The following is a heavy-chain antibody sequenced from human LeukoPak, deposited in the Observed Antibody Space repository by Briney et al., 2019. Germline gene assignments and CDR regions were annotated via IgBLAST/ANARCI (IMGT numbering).Heavy chain of an antibody. Sequence: GGSLRLSCAASGFTFSNAWMSWVRQAPGKGLEWVGRIKSKTDGGTTDYAAPVKGRFTISRDDSKNTLYLQMNSLKTEDTAVYHCTTLNPYYYDSSGYPYYFDYWGQGTLVTVSS. CDR2: IKSKTDGGTT. J-gene: IGHJ4*02. CDR1: GFTFSNAW. CDR3: TTLNPYYYDSSGYPYYFDY. D-gene: IGHD3-22*01. V-gene: IGHV3-15*01.